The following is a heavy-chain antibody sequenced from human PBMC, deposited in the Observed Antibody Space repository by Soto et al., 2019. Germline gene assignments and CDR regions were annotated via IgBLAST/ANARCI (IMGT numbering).Heavy chain of an antibody. Sequence: AGGSLRLSCAASGFTFSSYGMHWVRQAPGKGLEWVAVISYDGSNKYYADSVKGRFTISRDNSKNTLYLQMNSLRAEDTAVYYCAKVHSSADCSGGSCYMGAFDIWGQGTMFTVPS. J-gene: IGHJ3*02. CDR1: GFTFSSYG. D-gene: IGHD2-15*01. CDR2: ISYDGSNK. CDR3: AKVHSSADCSGGSCYMGAFDI. V-gene: IGHV3-30*18.